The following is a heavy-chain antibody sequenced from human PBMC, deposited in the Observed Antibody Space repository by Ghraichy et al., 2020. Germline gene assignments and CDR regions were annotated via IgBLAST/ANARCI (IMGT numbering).Heavy chain of an antibody. J-gene: IGHJ4*02. CDR2: ISSSSSTI. CDR3: ARVELAYCGGDCSWFDY. CDR1: GFTFSSYS. Sequence: GESLNISCAASGFTFSSYSMNWVRQAPGKGLEWVSYISSSSSTIYYADSVKGRFTISRDNAKNSLYLQMNSLRDEDTAVYYCARVELAYCGGDCSWFDYWGQGTLVTVSS. V-gene: IGHV3-48*02. D-gene: IGHD2-21*02.